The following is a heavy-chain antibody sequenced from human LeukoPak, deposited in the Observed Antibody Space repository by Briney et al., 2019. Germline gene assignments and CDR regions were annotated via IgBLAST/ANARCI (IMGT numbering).Heavy chain of an antibody. V-gene: IGHV3-48*01. CDR3: ARDQYCSGGTCPYGMDV. D-gene: IGHD2-15*01. CDR2: ISSGSSTT. Sequence: GGSLRLSCAASGFTFSSYSMNWVRQAPGKGLEWVSYISSGSSTTYYADSVKGRFTISKDNAKNSLFLQMNSLRAEDAAVYYCARDQYCSGGTCPYGMDVWGQGTTVTVSS. J-gene: IGHJ6*02. CDR1: GFTFSSYS.